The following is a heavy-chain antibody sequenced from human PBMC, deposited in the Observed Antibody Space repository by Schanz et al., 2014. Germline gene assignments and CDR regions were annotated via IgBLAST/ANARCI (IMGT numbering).Heavy chain of an antibody. Sequence: QVQLVESGGGVVQPGGSLRLSCAASGFSFSGFAVHWVRQAPGKGLEWVSIVSHDGFTKHYADSVRGRFTLSRVNSKNTVYLQMNSLRAEDTALYFCATDYSGGGCHIWGQGTMVTVSS. CDR2: VSHDGFTK. CDR1: GFSFSGFA. J-gene: IGHJ3*02. V-gene: IGHV3-30*04. D-gene: IGHD6-19*01. CDR3: ATDYSGGGCHI.